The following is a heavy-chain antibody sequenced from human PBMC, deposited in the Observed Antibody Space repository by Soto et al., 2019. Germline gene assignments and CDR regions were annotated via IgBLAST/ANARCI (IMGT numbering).Heavy chain of an antibody. CDR2: IIPIFASP. D-gene: IGHD6-19*01. J-gene: IGHJ4*02. V-gene: IGHV1-69*18. Sequence: QVQLVQSAAEVKKPGSSVNVSCKASGGTFSNYAITWVRQAPGQGLEWMGTIIPIFASPRYAQKFQGRVTITADDSTSTTYIDLSSLRSEDTAVYYFARDAGIPVVGRGTSFEYWGQGTLVIVSS. CDR3: ARDAGIPVVGRGTSFEY. CDR1: GGTFSNYA.